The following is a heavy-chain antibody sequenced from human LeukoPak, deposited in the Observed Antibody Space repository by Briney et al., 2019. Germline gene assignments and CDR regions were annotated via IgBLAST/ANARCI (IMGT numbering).Heavy chain of an antibody. CDR1: GFTFDDYA. CDR3: AKDIGQQLVPGIDY. V-gene: IGHV3-9*01. CDR2: ISWNSGSI. Sequence: PGRSLRLSCAASGFTFDDYAMHWVRQAPGKGLEWVSGISWNSGSIGYADSVKGRFTISRGNAKNSLYLQMNSLRAEDTALYYCAKDIGQQLVPGIDYWGQGTLVTVSS. J-gene: IGHJ4*02. D-gene: IGHD6-13*01.